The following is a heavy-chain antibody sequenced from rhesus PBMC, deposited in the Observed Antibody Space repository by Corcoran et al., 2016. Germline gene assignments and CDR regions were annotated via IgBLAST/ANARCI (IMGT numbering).Heavy chain of an antibody. CDR3: ARLITVTITNAFDF. CDR1: GGSISDDYY. V-gene: IGHV4S7*01. J-gene: IGHJ3*01. CDR2: IYGSSGST. D-gene: IGHD3-9*01. Sequence: QVQLQESGPGLVKPSETLSLTCAVSGGSISDDYYWSWIRQPPGKGLEWIGYIYGSSGSTYYNPSLKSRVTISTDTSKNQFSLKLSSVTAADTAVYYCARLITVTITNAFDFWGQGLRVTVSS.